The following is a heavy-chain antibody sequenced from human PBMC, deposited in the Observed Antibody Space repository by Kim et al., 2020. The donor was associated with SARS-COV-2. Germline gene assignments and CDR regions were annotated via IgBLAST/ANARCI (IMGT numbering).Heavy chain of an antibody. V-gene: IGHV3-23*01. J-gene: IGHJ4*02. CDR3: AKDRPANY. Sequence: CSVSVQSRFTFDRDNSKNTLHLQMSSLRVEDTAVYYCAKDRPANYWGQGTLVTVSS.